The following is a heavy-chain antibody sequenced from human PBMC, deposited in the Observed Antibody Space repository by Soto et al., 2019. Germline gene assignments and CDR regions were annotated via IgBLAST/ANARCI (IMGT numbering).Heavy chain of an antibody. CDR3: TSSGYSYYFDY. D-gene: IGHD5-18*01. V-gene: IGHV3-73*01. Sequence: GGSLRLSCAASGFTFSGSARHWVRQASGKGLEWVGRIRSKANSYATAYAASVKGRFTISRDDSKNTAYLQMNSLKTEDTAVYYCTSSGYSYYFDYWGQGTLVTVSS. CDR1: GFTFSGSA. CDR2: IRSKANSYAT. J-gene: IGHJ4*02.